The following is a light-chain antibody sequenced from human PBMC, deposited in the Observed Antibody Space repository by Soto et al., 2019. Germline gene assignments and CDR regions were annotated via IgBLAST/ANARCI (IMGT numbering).Light chain of an antibody. J-gene: IGLJ3*02. CDR3: ETWDSNTRG. V-gene: IGLV4-60*02. CDR2: LEGSGSY. CDR1: SGHSSYI. Sequence: QSVLTQSSSASASRGSSVKLTCTLSSGHSSYIIAWHQQQPGKAPRSLMKLEGSGSYNKGSGVPDRFSGSSSGADRYLTISSLQFADEADYYCETWDSNTRGFGGGTQLTVL.